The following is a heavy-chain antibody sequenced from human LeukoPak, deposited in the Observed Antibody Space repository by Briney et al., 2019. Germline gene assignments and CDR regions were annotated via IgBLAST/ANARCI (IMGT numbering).Heavy chain of an antibody. CDR2: INHSGST. D-gene: IGHD3-10*01. CDR1: GGSFSGYY. CDR3: ARGDHMVRGVIAY. J-gene: IGHJ4*02. V-gene: IGHV4-34*01. Sequence: RPSETLSLTCAVYGGSFSGYYWSWIRQPPGKGLEWIGEINHSGSTNYNPSLKRRVTISVDTSKNQFSLKLSSVAAADTAVYYCARGDHMVRGVIAYWGQGTLVTVSS.